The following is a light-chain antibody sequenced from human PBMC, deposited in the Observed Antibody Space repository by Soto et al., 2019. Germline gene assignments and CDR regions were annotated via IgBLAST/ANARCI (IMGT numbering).Light chain of an antibody. CDR2: KAS. CDR1: QSISSW. Sequence: DIQMTQSPSTLSASVGDRVTITCRASQSISSWLAWYQQKPGKAPKVLIYKASNLQSGVPARFSGSGSGTDFTLTISSLQPDDFATYYCQQCISYPPTFGQGTTVDIK. CDR3: QQCISYPPT. J-gene: IGKJ1*01. V-gene: IGKV1-5*03.